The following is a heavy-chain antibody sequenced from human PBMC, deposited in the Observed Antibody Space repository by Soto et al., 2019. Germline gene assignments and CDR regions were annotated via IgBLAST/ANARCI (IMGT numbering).Heavy chain of an antibody. CDR2: INSDGSST. Sequence: EVQLVESGGGLVQPGGSLRLSCAASGFTFSSYWMHWVRQAPGKGLVWVSRINSDGSSTSYADSVKGRFTISRDNAKNPLYLQMNSLRAEDTAVYYCASLEGYDFCSGYPNFDYWGQGTLVTVSS. J-gene: IGHJ4*02. CDR1: GFTFSSYW. CDR3: ASLEGYDFCSGYPNFDY. D-gene: IGHD3-3*01. V-gene: IGHV3-74*01.